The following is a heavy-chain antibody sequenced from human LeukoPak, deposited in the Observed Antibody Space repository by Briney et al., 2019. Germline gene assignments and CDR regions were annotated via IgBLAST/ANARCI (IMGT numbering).Heavy chain of an antibody. V-gene: IGHV3-7*03. CDR3: TTLTVLIVVVIKDY. Sequence: GGSLRLSCAASGFTFDDYGMSWVRQAPGKGLEWVANIKQDGSEKYYVDSVKGRFTISRDNAKNSLYLQMNSLKTEDTAVYYCTTLTVLIVVVIKDYWGQGTLVTVSS. J-gene: IGHJ4*02. CDR1: GFTFDDYG. CDR2: IKQDGSEK. D-gene: IGHD3-22*01.